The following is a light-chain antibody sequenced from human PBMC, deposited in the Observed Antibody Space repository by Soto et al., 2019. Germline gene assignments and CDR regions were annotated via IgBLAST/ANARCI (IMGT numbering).Light chain of an antibody. CDR3: QQRRK. CDR2: DAS. J-gene: IGKJ1*01. V-gene: IGKV3-11*01. Sequence: EIVLTHSPATLSLSPWERATLSCRASQSVSSYLAWYQQKPGQAPRLLIYDASNRATGIPARFSGSGSGTDFTLTISSLEPEDFAVHYCQQRRKFGQGTKVDIK. CDR1: QSVSSY.